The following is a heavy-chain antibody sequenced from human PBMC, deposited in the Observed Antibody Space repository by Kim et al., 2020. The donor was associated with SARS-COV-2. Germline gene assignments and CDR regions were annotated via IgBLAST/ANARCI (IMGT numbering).Heavy chain of an antibody. J-gene: IGHJ4*02. Sequence: YYADAWKGRFTIARDNSKNTLFLQMNSLRADDTAVYYCTRAPGLIDPSDNGGQGTLVTVSS. D-gene: IGHD6-13*01. CDR3: TRAPGLIDPSDN. V-gene: IGHV3-23*01.